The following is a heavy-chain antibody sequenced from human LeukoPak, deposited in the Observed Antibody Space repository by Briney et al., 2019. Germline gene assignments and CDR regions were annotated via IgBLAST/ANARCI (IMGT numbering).Heavy chain of an antibody. CDR3: ASVTTVDY. Sequence: GGSLRLSCADSGFTFSSCAMHWVRQAPGKGLEWVAVISYDGSNKYYADSVKGRFTISRDNPKNTLYLQMNSLRAEDTAVYYCASVTTVDYWGQGTLVTVSS. CDR2: ISYDGSNK. D-gene: IGHD4-11*01. V-gene: IGHV3-30*04. J-gene: IGHJ4*02. CDR1: GFTFSSCA.